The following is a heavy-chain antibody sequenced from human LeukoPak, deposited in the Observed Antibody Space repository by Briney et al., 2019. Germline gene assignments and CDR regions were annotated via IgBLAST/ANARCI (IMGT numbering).Heavy chain of an antibody. J-gene: IGHJ4*02. V-gene: IGHV3-21*01. D-gene: IGHD3-10*01. CDR1: GFTFSSYS. CDR2: ISSSSSYI. Sequence: GGSLRLSCVASGFTFSSYSMNWVRQAPGKGLEWVSSISSSSSYIYYADSVKGRFTISRDNAKNSLYLQMNSLRAEDTAVYYCARDMVRGVIITGDYWGQGTLVTVSS. CDR3: ARDMVRGVIITGDY.